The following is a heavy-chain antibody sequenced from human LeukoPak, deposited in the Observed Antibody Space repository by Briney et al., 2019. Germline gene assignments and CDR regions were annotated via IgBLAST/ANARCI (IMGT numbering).Heavy chain of an antibody. CDR2: IDSDGTTT. CDR3: ARDRPHNWFDP. V-gene: IGHV3-74*01. D-gene: IGHD1-14*01. J-gene: IGHJ5*02. Sequence: GGSLRLSCAASGFTLGNAWMHWVRQAPGEGLVWVSRIDSDGTTTIYADSVKGRFTISRDNAKNTMYLQMNSLRVEDTAVYCCARDRPHNWFDPWGQGTLVTVSS. CDR1: GFTLGNAW.